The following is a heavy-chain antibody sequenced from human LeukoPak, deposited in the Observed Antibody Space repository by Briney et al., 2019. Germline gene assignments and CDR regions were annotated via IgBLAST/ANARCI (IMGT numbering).Heavy chain of an antibody. J-gene: IGHJ3*02. Sequence: PGEALRLSCAAHRLTFSSYWMRWVRQVPGKGLVWVSRITTDGGSTTYPDYVKGRFTSSRDNAANPPYLQRNSLRVEDTAGYYCARDKDAGNSNAFDSGGQGRLV. CDR1: RLTFSSYW. CDR2: ITTDGGST. CDR3: ARDKDAGNSNAFDS. V-gene: IGHV3-74*03. D-gene: IGHD4-23*01.